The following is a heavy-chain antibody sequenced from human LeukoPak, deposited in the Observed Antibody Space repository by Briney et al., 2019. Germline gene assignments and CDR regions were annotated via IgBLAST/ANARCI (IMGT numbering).Heavy chain of an antibody. V-gene: IGHV4-59*01. CDR3: ARGHPPNLDV. J-gene: IGHJ6*02. CDR1: GGSIGTDH. Sequence: SETLSLTCTISGGSIGTDHWTWIRQPPGKGLDWIGYAYYNGNTNYNPTLNSRVTISVDTSNNQFSLRLASVTTADTAVYYCARGHPPNLDVWGQGTTVTVSS. CDR2: AYYNGNT.